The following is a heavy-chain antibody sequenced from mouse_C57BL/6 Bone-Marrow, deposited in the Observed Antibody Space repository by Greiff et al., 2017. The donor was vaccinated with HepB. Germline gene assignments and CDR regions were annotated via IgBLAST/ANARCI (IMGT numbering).Heavy chain of an antibody. J-gene: IGHJ2*01. V-gene: IGHV3-6*01. Sequence: EVQVVESGPGLVKPSQSLSLTCSVTGYSITSGYYWNWIRQFPGNKLEWMGYISYDGSNNYNPSLKNRISITRDTSKNQFFLKLNSVTTEDTATYYCARAYGNNYFDYWGQGTTLTVSS. CDR3: ARAYGNNYFDY. CDR1: GYSITSGYY. CDR2: ISYDGSN. D-gene: IGHD2-10*02.